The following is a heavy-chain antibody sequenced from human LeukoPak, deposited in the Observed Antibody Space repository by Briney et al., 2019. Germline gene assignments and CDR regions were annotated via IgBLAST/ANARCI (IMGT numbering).Heavy chain of an antibody. CDR2: IYSGGST. J-gene: IGHJ4*02. CDR1: GFTVSTNY. D-gene: IGHD4-11*01. Sequence: GGSLRLSSAASGFTVSTNYMSWVRQAPGKGLEWVSVIYSGGSTYYADSVKGRFTISRDNSKNTLYLQMNSLRAEDTAVYYCARAGTTGDFDYWGQGTLVTVSS. V-gene: IGHV3-53*01. CDR3: ARAGTTGDFDY.